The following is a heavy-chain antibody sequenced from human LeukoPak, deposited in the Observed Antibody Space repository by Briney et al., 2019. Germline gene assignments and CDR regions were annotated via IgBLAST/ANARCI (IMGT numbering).Heavy chain of an antibody. Sequence: PGGSLRLSCAASGFTVSSSYTSWVRQAPGKGLEWVSGVYSGGNTFYADSVKGRFTISRDNSKNTLYLQMDSLRAEDTAVYYCARESPYYSYAFDIWGQGTMVTVSS. D-gene: IGHD3-22*01. CDR3: ARESPYYSYAFDI. CDR2: VYSGGNT. V-gene: IGHV3-66*01. CDR1: GFTVSSSY. J-gene: IGHJ3*02.